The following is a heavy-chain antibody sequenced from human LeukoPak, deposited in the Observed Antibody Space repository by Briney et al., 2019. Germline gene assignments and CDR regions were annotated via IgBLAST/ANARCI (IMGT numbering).Heavy chain of an antibody. CDR1: GFTFSSFA. CDR2: ISVSGSST. J-gene: IGHJ3*02. Sequence: GGSLRLSCAASGFTFSSFAMSWVRQAPGKGLEWVSTISVSGSSTYYADSLKGRFTISRDNSKNTLYLQMNSLRAEDTAVYYCAKASKYDSSGYGAFDIWGQGTMVTVSS. V-gene: IGHV3-23*01. D-gene: IGHD3-22*01. CDR3: AKASKYDSSGYGAFDI.